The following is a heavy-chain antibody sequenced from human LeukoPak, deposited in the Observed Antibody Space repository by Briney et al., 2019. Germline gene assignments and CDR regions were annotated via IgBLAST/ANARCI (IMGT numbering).Heavy chain of an antibody. CDR2: INAGNGNT. CDR1: GYTFTSYA. Sequence: ASVKVSCKASGYTFTSYAMHWVRQAPGQRLEWMGWINAGNGNTKYSQKFQGRVTITRDTSASTAYMELSSLRSEDTAVYYCAREGGKGSSSPRKYYFDYWGQGTLVTVSP. D-gene: IGHD6-13*01. J-gene: IGHJ4*02. CDR3: AREGGKGSSSPRKYYFDY. V-gene: IGHV1-3*01.